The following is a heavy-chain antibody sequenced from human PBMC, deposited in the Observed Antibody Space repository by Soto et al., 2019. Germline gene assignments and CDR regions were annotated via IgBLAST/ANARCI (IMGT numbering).Heavy chain of an antibody. Sequence: GSLRLSCAYSGFIFRSYWMSWVRQAPGKGLEGVASIKHDGSETYSVYCVEGRFASSRDKAKNSLYLQMNSLRAVDTAVYYCARDVGAFDVWGQGTMVTVSS. V-gene: IGHV3-7*01. J-gene: IGHJ3*01. D-gene: IGHD1-26*01. CDR2: IKHDGSET. CDR1: GFIFRSYW. CDR3: ARDVGAFDV.